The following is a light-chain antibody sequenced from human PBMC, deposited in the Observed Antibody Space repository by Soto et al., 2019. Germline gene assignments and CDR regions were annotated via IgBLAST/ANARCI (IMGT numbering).Light chain of an antibody. CDR1: QTVDSNF. CDR2: AAS. V-gene: IGKV3-20*01. CDR3: LKYGSSPGWT. J-gene: IGKJ1*01. Sequence: VLLQSPGSPSFSPGQRAPLSSTASQTVDSNFLAWYQQKPGQAPRLLIYAASTRATGIPDRFSGSGSGTDFTLTIGRLDPEDFAVYYCLKYGSSPGWTFGPGTKVDIK.